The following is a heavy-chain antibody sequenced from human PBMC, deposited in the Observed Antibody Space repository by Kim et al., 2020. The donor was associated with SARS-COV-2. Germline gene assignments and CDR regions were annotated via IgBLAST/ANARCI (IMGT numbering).Heavy chain of an antibody. D-gene: IGHD1-26*01. CDR2: ISSSSSYT. CDR1: GFTFSDYY. V-gene: IGHV3-11*05. CDR3: ARDKGGSYQDFDY. Sequence: GGSLRLSCAASGFTFSDYYMTWIRQAPGKGLECVSYISSSSSYTTYADSVKGRFTISRDNAKNSLYLQMNSLRAEDTALYYCARDKGGSYQDFDYWGQGTLVTVSS. J-gene: IGHJ4*02.